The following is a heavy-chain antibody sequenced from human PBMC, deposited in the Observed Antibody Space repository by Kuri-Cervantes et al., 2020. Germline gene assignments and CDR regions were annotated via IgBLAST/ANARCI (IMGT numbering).Heavy chain of an antibody. CDR1: GFTFSSYA. CDR3: ARDRSLRGYSGRQAFDI. J-gene: IGHJ3*02. V-gene: IGHV3-23*01. D-gene: IGHD5-12*01. Sequence: GGSLRLSCAASGFTFSSYAMSWVRQAPGKGLEWVSVIGGSGGPTYNADSVKGRFTISRDNSKNTLYLQMNSLRAEDTAVYYCARDRSLRGYSGRQAFDIWGQGTMVTVSS. CDR2: IGGSGGPT.